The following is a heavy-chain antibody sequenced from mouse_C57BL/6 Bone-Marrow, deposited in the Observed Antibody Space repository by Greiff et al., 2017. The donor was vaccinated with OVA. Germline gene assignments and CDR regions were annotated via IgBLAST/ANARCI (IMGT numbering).Heavy chain of an antibody. V-gene: IGHV5-15*01. J-gene: IGHJ1*03. CDR3: ARHGGYDYDGDWYFDV. Sequence: EVQVVESGGGLVQPGGSLKLSCAASGFTFSDYGMAWVRQAPRKGPEWVAFISNLAYSIYYADTVTGRFTISRENAKNTLFLEMSSLRSEDTAMYYCARHGGYDYDGDWYFDVWGTGTTVTVSS. D-gene: IGHD2-4*01. CDR2: ISNLAYSI. CDR1: GFTFSDYG.